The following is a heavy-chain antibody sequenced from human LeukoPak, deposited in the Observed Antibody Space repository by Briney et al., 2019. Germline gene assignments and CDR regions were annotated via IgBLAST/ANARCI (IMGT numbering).Heavy chain of an antibody. Sequence: GASVKVSCKASGYTFTGYYMHWVRQTPGQGLEWMGWINPNSGGTNYAQKFQGRVTMTRDTSISTAYMELSRLRPDDTAVYYCARGFGEYCSSTSCYTAYYFDYWGQGTLVTVSS. CDR3: ARGFGEYCSSTSCYTAYYFDY. V-gene: IGHV1-2*02. D-gene: IGHD2-2*02. J-gene: IGHJ4*02. CDR1: GYTFTGYY. CDR2: INPNSGGT.